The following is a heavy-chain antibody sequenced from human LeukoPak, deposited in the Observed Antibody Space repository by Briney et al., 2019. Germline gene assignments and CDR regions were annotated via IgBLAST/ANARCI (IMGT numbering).Heavy chain of an antibody. CDR2: INAGDGNT. J-gene: IGHJ3*02. V-gene: IGHV1-3*01. Sequence: ASVKVSCKASGYTFTSYAMHCVRQAPGQRLEWMGWINAGDGNTKYSQKLQGRVTITRDTSASTACMELSSLRSEDTAVYYCARRVGRAVEAGAFDIWGQGTMVTVSS. CDR1: GYTFTSYA. CDR3: ARRVGRAVEAGAFDI. D-gene: IGHD6-13*01.